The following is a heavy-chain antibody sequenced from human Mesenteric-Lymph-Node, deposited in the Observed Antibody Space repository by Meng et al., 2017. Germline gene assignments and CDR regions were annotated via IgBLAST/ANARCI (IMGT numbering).Heavy chain of an antibody. CDR3: ARAGELVVTALFDP. D-gene: IGHD2-21*02. CDR1: GGTCSSYA. CDR2: IIPIFGTA. V-gene: IGHV1-69*06. Sequence: QGQLVQSGAEVKKPGSSVKVSCQASGGTCSSYAISWVRQAPGQGLEWMGGIIPIFGTANYAQKFQGRVTITADKSTSTAYMELSSLRSEDTAVYYCARAGELVVTALFDPWGQGTLVTVSS. J-gene: IGHJ5*02.